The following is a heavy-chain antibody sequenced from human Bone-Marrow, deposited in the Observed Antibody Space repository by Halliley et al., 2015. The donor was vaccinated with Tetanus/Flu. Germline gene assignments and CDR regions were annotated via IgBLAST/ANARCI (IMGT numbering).Heavy chain of an antibody. J-gene: IGHJ4*02. Sequence: PEWMGMINPSGGSTTYAQKFQGRVTMTRDTSTSTVYMELSSLRSEDTAVYYCARDNMAFDCWGQGTLVTVSS. D-gene: IGHD3-10*01. V-gene: IGHV1-46*01. CDR2: INPSGGST. CDR3: ARDNMAFDC.